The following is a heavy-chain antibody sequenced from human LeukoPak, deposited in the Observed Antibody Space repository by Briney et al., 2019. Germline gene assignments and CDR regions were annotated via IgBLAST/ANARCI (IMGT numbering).Heavy chain of an antibody. V-gene: IGHV4-39*07. J-gene: IGHJ1*01. D-gene: IGHD1-26*01. CDR3: ARDSGSYSDDFQH. CDR2: IYYSGST. Sequence: SETLSLTCTVSGGSISSSSYYWGWIRQPPGKGLEWIGSIYYSGSTYYNPSLKSRVTISVDTSKNQFSLKLSSVTAADTAVYYCARDSGSYSDDFQHWGQGTLVTVSS. CDR1: GGSISSSSYY.